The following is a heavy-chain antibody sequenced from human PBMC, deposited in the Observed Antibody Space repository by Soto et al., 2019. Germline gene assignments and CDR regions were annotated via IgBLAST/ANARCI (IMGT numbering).Heavy chain of an antibody. V-gene: IGHV1-69*02. CDR2: IIPILGIA. J-gene: IGHJ4*02. CDR3: ASDGGGSDDY. CDR1: GGTFSSYT. Sequence: QVQLVQSGAEVKKPGSSVKVSCKASGGTFSSYTISWVRQAPGQGLEWMGRIIPILGIANYAQKFQGRVTSXXDKSTSSAYMELSSLRAAETAVYYCASDGGGSDDYWGQGTLVTVSS. D-gene: IGHD3-16*01.